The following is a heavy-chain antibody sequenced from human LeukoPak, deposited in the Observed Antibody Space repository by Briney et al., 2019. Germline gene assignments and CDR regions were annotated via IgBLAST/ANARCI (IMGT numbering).Heavy chain of an antibody. CDR1: GYSFTSYW. J-gene: IGHJ6*03. CDR3: ARLGNGSGSPYYYYYMDV. CDR2: IYPGDSDT. V-gene: IGHV5-51*01. Sequence: GESLKISCKGSGYSFTSYWIGWVRQMPGKGLEWMGIIYPGDSDTRYSPSLQGQVTISADKSISTAYLQWSSLKASDTAMYYCARLGNGSGSPYYYYYMDVWGKGTTVTISS. D-gene: IGHD3-10*01.